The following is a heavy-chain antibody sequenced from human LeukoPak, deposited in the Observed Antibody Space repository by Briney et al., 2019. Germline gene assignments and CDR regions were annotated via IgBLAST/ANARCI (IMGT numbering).Heavy chain of an antibody. V-gene: IGHV1-2*02. J-gene: IGHJ4*02. CDR3: ARDANSGSLDFDY. Sequence: ASVTVSCKASGYTFTGYYMHWVRQAPGQGLEWMGWINPNSGGTNYAQKFQGRVTMTRDTSISTAYMELSRLRSDDTAVYYCARDANSGSLDFDYWGQGTLVTVSS. CDR1: GYTFTGYY. CDR2: INPNSGGT. D-gene: IGHD1-26*01.